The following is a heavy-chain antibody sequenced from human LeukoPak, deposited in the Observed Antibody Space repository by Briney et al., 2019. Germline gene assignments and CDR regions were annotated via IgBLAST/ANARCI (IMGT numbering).Heavy chain of an antibody. CDR1: GFTFSSYS. CDR3: ASIAARAYYYYMDV. D-gene: IGHD6-6*01. V-gene: IGHV3-21*01. Sequence: GESLRLSYAASGFTFSSYSMNWVRQALGKGLEWASSISSSSSYIYYADSVKGRFTISRDNAKNSLYLQMNSLRAEDTAVYYCASIAARAYYYYMDVWGKGTTVTVSS. J-gene: IGHJ6*03. CDR2: ISSSSSYI.